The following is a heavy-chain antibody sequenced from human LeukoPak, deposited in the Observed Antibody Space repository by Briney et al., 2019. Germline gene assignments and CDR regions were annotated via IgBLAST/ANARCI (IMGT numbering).Heavy chain of an antibody. J-gene: IGHJ4*02. D-gene: IGHD5-18*01. CDR2: ISGSDGST. CDR1: GFTFSSYA. V-gene: IGHV3-23*01. CDR3: AKPARYSYGQTPFDY. Sequence: GGSLRLSCAASGFTFSSYAMSWVRQAPGKGLEWVSAISGSDGSTYYADSVKGRFTISRDNSKNTLYLQMNSLRAEDTAVYYCAKPARYSYGQTPFDYWGQGTLVTVSS.